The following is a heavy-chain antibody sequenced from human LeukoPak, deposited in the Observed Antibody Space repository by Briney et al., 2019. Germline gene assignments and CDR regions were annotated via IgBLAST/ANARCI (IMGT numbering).Heavy chain of an antibody. CDR1: GYTLTGLS. J-gene: IGHJ4*02. Sequence: ASVKVSCKVSGYTLTGLSMHWVRQAPGKGLEWMGGFDPEDGETIYAQKFQGRVTMTEDTSTDTAYMELSSLRSEDTAEYYCATAYYDSSGYTVGGYWGQGTLVTVSS. V-gene: IGHV1-24*01. CDR2: FDPEDGET. CDR3: ATAYYDSSGYTVGGY. D-gene: IGHD3-22*01.